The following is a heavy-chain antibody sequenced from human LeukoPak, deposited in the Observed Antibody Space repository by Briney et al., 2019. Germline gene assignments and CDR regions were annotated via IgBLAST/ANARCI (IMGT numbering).Heavy chain of an antibody. CDR1: GGSISSYY. CDR2: IYYSGST. CDR3: ARDTLPTGTTDY. J-gene: IGHJ4*02. V-gene: IGHV4-59*01. D-gene: IGHD1-1*01. Sequence: TSETLSLTCTVSGGSISSYYWSWIRQPPGKGLEWIGYIYYSGSTNYNPSLKSRVTISVDTSKNQLPLKLSSVTAADTAVYYCARDTLPTGTTDYWGQGTLVTVSS.